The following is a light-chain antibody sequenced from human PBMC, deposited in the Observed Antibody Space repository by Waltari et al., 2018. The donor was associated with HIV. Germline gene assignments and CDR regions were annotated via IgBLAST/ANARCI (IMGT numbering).Light chain of an antibody. Sequence: QSVLTQPPSASGTPGQRVTISCSGRSSNLGSNYVYWFQQLPGTAPKLLIYRNDQRPSGVPDRFSGSKSGSSASLAISGLQPEDEADYYCQSYDSGRSAPVFGEGTKLTVL. V-gene: IGLV1-47*01. CDR3: QSYDSGRSAPV. CDR1: SSNLGSNY. CDR2: RND. J-gene: IGLJ3*02.